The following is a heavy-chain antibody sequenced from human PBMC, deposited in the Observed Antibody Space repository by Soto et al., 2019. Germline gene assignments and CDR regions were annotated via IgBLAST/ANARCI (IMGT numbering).Heavy chain of an antibody. D-gene: IGHD2-2*02. V-gene: IGHV3-33*01. CDR1: GFTFSSYG. CDR2: IWYDGSNK. Sequence: GGSLRLSCAASGFTFSSYGMHWVRQAPGKGLEWVAVIWYDGSNKYYADSVKGRFTISRDNSKNTLYLQMNSLRAEDTAVYYCAGEIVVVPAAILDYYYYYGMDVWGQGTTVTVSS. CDR3: AGEIVVVPAAILDYYYYYGMDV. J-gene: IGHJ6*02.